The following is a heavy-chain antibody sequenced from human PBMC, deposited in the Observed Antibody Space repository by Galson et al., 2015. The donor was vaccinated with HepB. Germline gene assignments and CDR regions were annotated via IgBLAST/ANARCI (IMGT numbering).Heavy chain of an antibody. CDR3: AREGDYGDYAYYFDY. D-gene: IGHD4-17*01. CDR2: IVPMFGSP. V-gene: IGHV1-69*13. J-gene: IGHJ4*02. Sequence: SVKVSCKASGGTFSSFFFSWVRQTPGQGLEWMGGIVPMFGSPDYAPKFQGRVTITADDSTTTAYMELSNLRSEDTAVYYCAREGDYGDYAYYFDYWGQGTMVTVSS. CDR1: GGTFSSFF.